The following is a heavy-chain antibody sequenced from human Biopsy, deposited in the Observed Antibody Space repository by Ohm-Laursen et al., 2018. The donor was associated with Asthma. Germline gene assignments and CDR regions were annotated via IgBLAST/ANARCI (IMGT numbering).Heavy chain of an antibody. CDR3: ARCQVGYSSGWSLLLKKIYYSGMDV. CDR1: GYSLTDLS. Sequence: GSSVKVSCKISGYSLTDLSTHWVRQAPGQGLEWMGGHDHEEGGTVNARRFQGRVTITADESTSTAYMEVTSLRSEDTAIYYCARCQVGYSSGWSLLLKKIYYSGMDVWGQGTAVTVSS. D-gene: IGHD6-19*01. V-gene: IGHV1-24*01. J-gene: IGHJ6*02. CDR2: HDHEEGGT.